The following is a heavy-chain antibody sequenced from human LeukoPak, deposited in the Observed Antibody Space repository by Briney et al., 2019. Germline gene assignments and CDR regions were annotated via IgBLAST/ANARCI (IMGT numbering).Heavy chain of an antibody. D-gene: IGHD2/OR15-2a*01. CDR1: GFTFSSYN. V-gene: IGHV3-21*01. J-gene: IGHJ4*02. CDR2: ISSNSNYI. CDR3: ARGSSIFDY. Sequence: GGSLRLSCAAPGFTFSSYNMNWVRQAPGKGLEWVSSISSNSNYIYYPDSMKGRFTISRDNAKNSLYLQMNSLRAEDTAVYYCARGSSIFDYWGQGTLVTVSS.